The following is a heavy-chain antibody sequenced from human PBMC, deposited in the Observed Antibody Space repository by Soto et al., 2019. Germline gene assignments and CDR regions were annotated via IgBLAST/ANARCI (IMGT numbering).Heavy chain of an antibody. Sequence: PSETLSLTCTVSGGSISSYYWSWIRQPAGKGLEWIGRIYTSGSTNYNPSLKSRVTMSVDTSKNQFSLKLSSVIAADTAVYYCARGGVRNYYYYGMDVWGQGTTVTVSS. CDR3: ARGGVRNYYYYGMDV. D-gene: IGHD2-21*01. V-gene: IGHV4-4*07. CDR2: IYTSGST. J-gene: IGHJ6*02. CDR1: GGSISSYY.